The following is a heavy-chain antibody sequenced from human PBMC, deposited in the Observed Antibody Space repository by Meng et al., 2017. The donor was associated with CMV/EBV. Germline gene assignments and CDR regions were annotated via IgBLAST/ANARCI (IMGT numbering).Heavy chain of an antibody. D-gene: IGHD3-9*01. V-gene: IGHV3-9*01. CDR2: ISWNGGSI. Sequence: GGSLRLSCTASGFTFDDYALHWVRQPPGKGLEWVSGISWNGGSIDYVDSVRGRFTISRDNARNSVYLLMDSLRVEDTAKYYCVKGTGYDILTGYLDYWGRGALVTVSS. J-gene: IGHJ4*02. CDR1: GFTFDDYA. CDR3: VKGTGYDILTGYLDY.